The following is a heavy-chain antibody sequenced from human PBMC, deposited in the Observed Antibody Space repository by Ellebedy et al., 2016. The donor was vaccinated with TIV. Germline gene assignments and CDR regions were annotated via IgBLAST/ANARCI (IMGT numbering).Heavy chain of an antibody. CDR3: ARGRIYYYYYMDV. V-gene: IGHV3-48*01. J-gene: IGHJ6*03. CDR1: GFTFSSYS. Sequence: GESLKISCAASGFTFSSYSMNWVRQAPGKGLEWVSYISSSSSTIYYADSVKGRFTISRDNAKNSLYLQMNSLRAEDTAVYYCARGRIYYYYYMDVWGKGTTVTVSS. CDR2: ISSSSSTI.